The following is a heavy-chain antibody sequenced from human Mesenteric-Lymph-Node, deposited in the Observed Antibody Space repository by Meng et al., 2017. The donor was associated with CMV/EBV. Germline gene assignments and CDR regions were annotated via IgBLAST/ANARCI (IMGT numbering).Heavy chain of an antibody. CDR1: GVSFSGYY. D-gene: IGHD4-23*01. CDR3: ARHQRWLKSEGGFNY. J-gene: IGHJ4*02. V-gene: IGHV4-34*01. CDR2: INHSGSN. Sequence: HGCAGLLKPFCAISLTCAVYGVSFSGYYCSWIRQPPGKGLEWIGEINHSGSNNYNPSLKSRVTISVDTSKNQFSLKLSSVTAADTAVYYCARHQRWLKSEGGFNYWGQGTLVTVSS.